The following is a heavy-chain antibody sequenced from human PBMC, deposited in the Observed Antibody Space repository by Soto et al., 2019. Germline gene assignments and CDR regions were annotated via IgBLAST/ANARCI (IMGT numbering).Heavy chain of an antibody. Sequence: QVQLVQSGAEVKKPGSSVKVSCKASGGTFSSYAISWVRQAPGQGLEWMGGVIPLFGTANYAQEFQGRVTLTAVEPTSAAYMELSSLRSEDTAVYYCARDTPARISWYGPFGYWGQGTLVTVSS. CDR2: VIPLFGTA. J-gene: IGHJ4*02. D-gene: IGHD6-13*01. CDR3: ARDTPARISWYGPFGY. V-gene: IGHV1-69*01. CDR1: GGTFSSYA.